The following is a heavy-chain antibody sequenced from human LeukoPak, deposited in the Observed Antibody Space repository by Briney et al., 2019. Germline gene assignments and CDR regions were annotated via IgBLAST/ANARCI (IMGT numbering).Heavy chain of an antibody. CDR2: IKDDGSSI. D-gene: IGHD1/OR15-1a*01. Sequence: GGSLRLSSAASGFTLSSYWMHWVRQAPGKGLVWVSCIKDDGSSICYADSVKGRFTISGDKAKNPLYLKMSSLRSEDTAVYYCTRDCRNKAFDIWGQGTVVTVSS. CDR1: GFTLSSYW. CDR3: TRDCRNKAFDI. V-gene: IGHV3-74*01. J-gene: IGHJ3*02.